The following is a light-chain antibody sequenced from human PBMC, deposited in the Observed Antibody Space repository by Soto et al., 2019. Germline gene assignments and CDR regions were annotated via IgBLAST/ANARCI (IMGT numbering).Light chain of an antibody. CDR2: DVS. V-gene: IGLV2-14*03. CDR3: PSYAGDGSYV. CDR1: SSDVANYDY. J-gene: IGLJ1*01. Sequence: QSVLTQPASVSGSPGQSITISCTGTSSDVANYDYVSWYQQHPGKAPKLMIYDVSNRPSVVSNRFSGSKSGNTASLTISGLQAEDEADYYCPSYAGDGSYVVGTGTKLTVL.